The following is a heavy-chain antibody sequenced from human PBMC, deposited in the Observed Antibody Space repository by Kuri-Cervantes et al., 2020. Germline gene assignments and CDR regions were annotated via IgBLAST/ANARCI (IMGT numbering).Heavy chain of an antibody. J-gene: IGHJ6*02. CDR2: ISAYNGNT. Sequence: SVQDSCKASGYTFTSDGISWVRQAPGQGLEWLGWISAYNGNTNYAQKLQGRVTMTTDTSTSTAHMELRSLRSDDTAVYYCAREGVECSSTSCYPWGGMDVWGQGTTVTVSS. CDR1: GYTFTSDG. V-gene: IGHV1-18*01. D-gene: IGHD2-2*01. CDR3: AREGVECSSTSCYPWGGMDV.